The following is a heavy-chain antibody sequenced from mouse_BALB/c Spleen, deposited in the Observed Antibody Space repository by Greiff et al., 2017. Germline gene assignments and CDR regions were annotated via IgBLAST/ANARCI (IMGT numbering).Heavy chain of an antibody. Sequence: QVQLKESGPGLVTPSQSLSITCTVSGFSLTSYGVHWVRQPPGKGLEWLGVIWAGGSTNYNSALMSRLSISKDNSKSQVFLKMNSLQTDDTAMYYCARYGNYSYAMDYWGQGTSVTVSS. CDR3: ARYGNYSYAMDY. CDR2: IWAGGST. CDR1: GFSLTSYG. D-gene: IGHD2-1*01. V-gene: IGHV2-9*02. J-gene: IGHJ4*01.